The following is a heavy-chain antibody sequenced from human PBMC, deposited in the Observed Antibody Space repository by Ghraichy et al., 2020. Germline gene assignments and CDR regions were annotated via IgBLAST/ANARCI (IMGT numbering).Heavy chain of an antibody. CDR2: IKQDGSEK. V-gene: IGHV3-7*03. D-gene: IGHD6-6*01. CDR3: ARVGYSSSYNY. CDR1: GFTFSSYW. Sequence: GWSLRLSCAASGFTFSSYWMSWVRQAPGKGLEWVANIKQDGSEKYYVDSVKGRFTISRDNAKNSLYLQMNSLRAEDTAVYYCARVGYSSSYNYWGQGTLVTVSS. J-gene: IGHJ4*02.